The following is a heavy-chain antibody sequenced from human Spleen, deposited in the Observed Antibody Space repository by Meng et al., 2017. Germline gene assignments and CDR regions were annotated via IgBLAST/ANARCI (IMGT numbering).Heavy chain of an antibody. D-gene: IGHD3-10*01. CDR3: ARGTPGRSYSDY. Sequence: QVQLVQSGAEVKKPGASAKVSCKTSGYPFTTYSITWVRQAPGQGLEWMAWLGAHDGDTSHAPKFQGRVTVSADRPTATAYMELRSLRSDDTAVYYCARGTPGRSYSDYWGQGTLVTVSS. V-gene: IGHV1-18*01. CDR1: GYPFTTYS. J-gene: IGHJ4*02. CDR2: LGAHDGDT.